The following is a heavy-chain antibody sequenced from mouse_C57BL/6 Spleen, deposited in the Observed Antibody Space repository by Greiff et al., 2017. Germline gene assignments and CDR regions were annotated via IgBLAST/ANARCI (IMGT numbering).Heavy chain of an antibody. D-gene: IGHD1-1*01. CDR1: GFTFSDYG. CDR3: ARRYYYGSSYGWYFDV. V-gene: IGHV5-17*01. Sequence: EVQLKESGGGLVKPGGSLKLSCAASGFTFSDYGMHWVRQAPEKGLEWVAYISSGSSTIYYADTVKGRFTISRDNAKNTLCLQMTSLRSEDTAMYYCARRYYYGSSYGWYFDVWGTGTTVTVSS. CDR2: ISSGSSTI. J-gene: IGHJ1*03.